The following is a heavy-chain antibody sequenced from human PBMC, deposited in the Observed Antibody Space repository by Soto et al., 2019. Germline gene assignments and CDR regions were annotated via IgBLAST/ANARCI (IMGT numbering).Heavy chain of an antibody. Sequence: GGSLRLSCAASGFTFSSYAMTWVRQAPGKGLEWVSSISGGGGSRYYADSVKGRFTISRGNSKNTLYLQMNSLRAEDTAVYYCANVGESSSLDFDFWGQGTQVTVSS. CDR1: GFTFSSYA. CDR3: ANVGESSSLDFDF. V-gene: IGHV3-23*01. J-gene: IGHJ4*02. CDR2: ISGGGGSR. D-gene: IGHD6-13*01.